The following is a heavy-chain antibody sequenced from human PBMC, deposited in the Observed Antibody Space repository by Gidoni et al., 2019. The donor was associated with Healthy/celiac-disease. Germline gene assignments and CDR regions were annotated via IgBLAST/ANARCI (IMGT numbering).Heavy chain of an antibody. D-gene: IGHD3-10*01. CDR1: GFHFSSYA. CDR2: ISGSGGST. CDR3: AKAFMVRGAAWNY. V-gene: IGHV3-23*01. Sequence: EVQLFESGGGLVQPGGSVRLAFAASGFHFSSYAMSVVRLAPVKGRMCVSAISGSGGSTYYEDSVKGRVTISRDKSKHTLYLQMNSLRAEDTAVYYCAKAFMVRGAAWNYWGQGTLVTVSS. J-gene: IGHJ4*02.